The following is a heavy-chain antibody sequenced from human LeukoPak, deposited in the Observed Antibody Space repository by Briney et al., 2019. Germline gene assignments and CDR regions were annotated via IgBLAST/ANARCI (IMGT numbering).Heavy chain of an antibody. J-gene: IGHJ5*02. CDR1: GGSISSYY. D-gene: IGHD1-1*01. CDR3: ARERASSSNDGFDP. Sequence: SETLSLTCTVSGGSISSYYWSWIRQPPGKGLEWIGYIYYSGSTNYNPSLKSRVTISVDKSKNQFSLKLSSVTAADTAVYYCARERASSSNDGFDPWGQGTLVTVSS. V-gene: IGHV4-59*01. CDR2: IYYSGST.